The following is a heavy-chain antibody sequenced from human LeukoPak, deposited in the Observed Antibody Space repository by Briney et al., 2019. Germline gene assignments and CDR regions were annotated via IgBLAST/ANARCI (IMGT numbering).Heavy chain of an antibody. D-gene: IGHD3-22*01. V-gene: IGHV3-21*01. CDR1: GFTFSSYA. CDR3: ARGSGYYSYDAFDI. Sequence: GGSLRLSCAASGFTFSSYAMSWVRQAPGQGLEWVSSITSGSSYIYYADSVKGRFTISRDNAKSSLFLQMNSLRAEDTAVYYCARGSGYYSYDAFDIWGQGTMVTVSP. J-gene: IGHJ3*02. CDR2: ITSGSSYI.